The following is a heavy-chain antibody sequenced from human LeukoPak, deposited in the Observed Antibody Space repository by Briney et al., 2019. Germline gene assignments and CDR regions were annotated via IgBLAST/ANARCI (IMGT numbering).Heavy chain of an antibody. CDR1: GGSISSGDYY. Sequence: SQTLSLTCTVSGGSISSGDYYWSWIRQPPGKGLEWIGYIYYSGSTYYNPSLKSRVTISVDTSKNQSSLKLSSVTAADTAVYYCSRGGGWSLNFDHWGQGTLVTVSS. D-gene: IGHD6-19*01. V-gene: IGHV4-30-4*08. CDR3: SRGGGWSLNFDH. J-gene: IGHJ4*02. CDR2: IYYSGST.